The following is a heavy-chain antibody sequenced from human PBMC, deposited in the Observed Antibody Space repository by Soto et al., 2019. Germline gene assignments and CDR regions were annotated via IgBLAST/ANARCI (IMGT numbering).Heavy chain of an antibody. CDR1: GFTFSSYA. J-gene: IGHJ4*02. Sequence: PGGSLRLSCAASGFTFSSYAMSWVRQAPGKGLEWVSAISGSGGSTYYADSVKGRFTISRDNSKNTLYLQMNSLRAEDTAVYYCAKDLVEKYYYDSSGYWNWGQGTLVTVS. CDR3: AKDLVEKYYYDSSGYWN. D-gene: IGHD3-22*01. CDR2: ISGSGGST. V-gene: IGHV3-23*01.